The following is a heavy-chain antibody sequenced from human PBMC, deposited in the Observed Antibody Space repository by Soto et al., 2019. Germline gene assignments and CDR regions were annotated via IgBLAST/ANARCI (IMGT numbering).Heavy chain of an antibody. CDR3: ARDQWTLDHSRVWYGD. Sequence: QVQLVQSGGEVKQPGASVKVSCKASGYSFISYGISWVRQAPGQGLEWMGWISGYNGNTKYAQKLQGRVTMTTDTSTSTVYMELRSLRSDDTAVYYCARDQWTLDHSRVWYGDWGKGTLVTVSS. D-gene: IGHD6-19*01. CDR2: ISGYNGNT. J-gene: IGHJ4*02. V-gene: IGHV1-18*04. CDR1: GYSFISYG.